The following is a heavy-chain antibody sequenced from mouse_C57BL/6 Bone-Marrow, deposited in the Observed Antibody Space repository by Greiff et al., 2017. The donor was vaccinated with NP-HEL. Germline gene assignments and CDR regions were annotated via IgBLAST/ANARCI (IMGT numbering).Heavy chain of an antibody. CDR3: TTGGNYGDWYFDV. D-gene: IGHD2-1*01. V-gene: IGHV14-1*01. J-gene: IGHJ1*03. Sequence: EVQLQQSGAELVRPGASVKLSCTASGFNITDYYMHWVKQRPEQGLEWIGRIDPEDGDTEYAPKFQGKATMTADTSSNTAYLQLSSLTSEDTAVYYCTTGGNYGDWYFDVWGTGTTVTVSS. CDR2: IDPEDGDT. CDR1: GFNITDYY.